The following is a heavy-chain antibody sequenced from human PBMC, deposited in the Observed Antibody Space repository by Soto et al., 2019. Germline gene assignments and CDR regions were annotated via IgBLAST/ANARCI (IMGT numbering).Heavy chain of an antibody. CDR2: ISYDGNTE. D-gene: IGHD6-19*01. CDR3: AKDPKQWLVNYYYGMDV. CDR1: GFTFSSYG. Sequence: GGSLRLSCAASGFTFSSYGIHWVRQAPGKGLEWVAVISYDGNTEYHADSVKGRFAISRDNSKNTLNLQMNSLRVEDTAIYYCAKDPKQWLVNYYYGMDVWGHGTTVTVSS. V-gene: IGHV3-30*18. J-gene: IGHJ6*02.